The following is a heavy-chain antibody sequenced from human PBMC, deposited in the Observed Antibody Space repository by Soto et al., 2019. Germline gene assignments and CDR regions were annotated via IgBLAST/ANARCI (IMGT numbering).Heavy chain of an antibody. Sequence: SGTLSLTCTVSGGSISSYYWSWIRQPPGKGLEWIGYIYYSGSTNYNPSLKSRVTISVDTSKNQFSLKLSSVTAADTAVYYCARAIDYYDSSGYSNWFDPWGQGTLVTVSS. CDR3: ARAIDYYDSSGYSNWFDP. CDR2: IYYSGST. J-gene: IGHJ5*02. V-gene: IGHV4-59*01. CDR1: GGSISSYY. D-gene: IGHD3-22*01.